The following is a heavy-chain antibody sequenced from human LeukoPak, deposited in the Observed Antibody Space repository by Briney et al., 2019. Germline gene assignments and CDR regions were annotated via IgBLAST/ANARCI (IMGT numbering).Heavy chain of an antibody. Sequence: GGTLRLSCAASGFTFSNAWMSWIRQAPGKRLKWVGRIKSKTDGGTTDYAAPVKGRFTISRDDSKNTLYLQMNSLKTEDTAVYYCTTDLLMVRGVITHYYYYYGMDVWGQGTTVTVSS. CDR1: GFTFSNAW. D-gene: IGHD3-10*01. J-gene: IGHJ6*02. CDR2: IKSKTDGGTT. V-gene: IGHV3-15*01. CDR3: TTDLLMVRGVITHYYYYYGMDV.